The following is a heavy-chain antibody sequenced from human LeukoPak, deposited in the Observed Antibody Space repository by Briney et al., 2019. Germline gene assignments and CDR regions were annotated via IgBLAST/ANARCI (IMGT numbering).Heavy chain of an antibody. CDR2: IYYSGST. V-gene: IGHV4-39*07. Sequence: PSETLSLTCTVSGGSISSSSYYWGWIRQPPGKGLEWIGSIYYSGSTYHNPSLKSRVTISVGTSKNQFSLKLSSVTAADTAVYYCARADYITMVRGGISWFDPWGQGTLVTVSS. J-gene: IGHJ5*02. CDR3: ARADYITMVRGGISWFDP. CDR1: GGSISSSSYY. D-gene: IGHD3-10*01.